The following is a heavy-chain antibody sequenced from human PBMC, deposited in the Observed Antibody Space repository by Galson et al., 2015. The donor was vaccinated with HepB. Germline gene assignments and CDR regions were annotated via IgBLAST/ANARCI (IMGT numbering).Heavy chain of an antibody. CDR1: GFTFSSYA. Sequence: SLRLSCAASGFTFSSYAIHWVRQAPGKGLEWVAVISYDGSNKYYADSVKGRFTISRDNSKNTLYLQMNSLRAEDTAVYYCARGGFAYSSSWRIWIDWYFDLWGRGTLVTVSS. J-gene: IGHJ2*01. V-gene: IGHV3-30*04. D-gene: IGHD6-13*01. CDR3: ARGGFAYSSSWRIWIDWYFDL. CDR2: ISYDGSNK.